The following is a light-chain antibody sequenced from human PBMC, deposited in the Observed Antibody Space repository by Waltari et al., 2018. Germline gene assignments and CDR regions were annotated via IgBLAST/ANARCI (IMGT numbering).Light chain of an antibody. CDR3: SSYTSSSTPRV. CDR2: EVS. CDR1: SSDVGGYNY. J-gene: IGLJ2*01. V-gene: IGLV2-14*01. Sequence: QSALTQPASVSGSPGQSITISCTGTSSDVGGYNYVSWYQQHPGKAPKLMIYEVSNRPSGVSKRFSGSKSGNTASLTISGLQAEDEADYYCSSYTSSSTPRVFGGGTKLTVL.